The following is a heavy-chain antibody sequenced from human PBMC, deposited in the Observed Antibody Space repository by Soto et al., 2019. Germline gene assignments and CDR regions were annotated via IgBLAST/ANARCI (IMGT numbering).Heavy chain of an antibody. D-gene: IGHD6-19*01. J-gene: IGHJ4*02. CDR3: ARARYSSGWYGDY. Sequence: SETLSLTCTVSGGSISSYYWSWIRQPPGKGLEWIGYIYYSGSTNYNPSLKSRVTISVDTSKNQFSLKLSSVTAADTAVYYCARARYSSGWYGDYWGQGTLVTVSS. V-gene: IGHV4-59*01. CDR1: GGSISSYY. CDR2: IYYSGST.